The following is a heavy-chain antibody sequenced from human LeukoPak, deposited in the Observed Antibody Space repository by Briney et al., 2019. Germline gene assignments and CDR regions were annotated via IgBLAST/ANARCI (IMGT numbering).Heavy chain of an antibody. D-gene: IGHD6-19*01. Sequence: SETLSLTCTVSGGSISSYYWSWLRQPPGKGLEWIGYIYYSGSTNYNPSLKSRVTMSIDTSNNHFSLKLSSVTAADTAVYYCARESIWAVAGNRYNWFDPWGQGTLVTVSS. CDR1: GGSISSYY. CDR2: IYYSGST. V-gene: IGHV4-59*01. CDR3: ARESIWAVAGNRYNWFDP. J-gene: IGHJ5*02.